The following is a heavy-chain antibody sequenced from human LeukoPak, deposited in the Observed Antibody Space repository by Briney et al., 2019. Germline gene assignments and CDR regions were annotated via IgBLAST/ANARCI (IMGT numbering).Heavy chain of an antibody. D-gene: IGHD2-15*01. J-gene: IGHJ5*01. CDR1: GYTFTSYA. V-gene: IGHV1-3*01. CDR2: INAGNGNT. Sequence: GASVKVSCKASGYTFTSYAMHWVRQAPGQRLEWMGWINAGNGNTKYSQKFQGRVTITRDTSANTVYMELSSLTSEDTAMYYCARLRGGVGPCSGGTCPDWFDSWGQGTMVIVSS. CDR3: ARLRGGVGPCSGGTCPDWFDS.